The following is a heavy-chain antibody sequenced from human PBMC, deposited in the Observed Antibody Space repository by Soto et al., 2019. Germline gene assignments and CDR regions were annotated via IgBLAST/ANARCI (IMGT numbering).Heavy chain of an antibody. J-gene: IGHJ6*02. CDR2: MSFDGSNK. CDR1: GFTFRSYG. Sequence: QVQLVESGGGVVQPGRSLRLSCAASGFTFRSYGMHWVRQAPGKGLEWVALMSFDGSNKYYADSVRGRFTISSDNSKSTLYLQMDILRPEHTAEYYCPKEFGWELHLSHPSYISGMDVWGQGTTVTVSS. D-gene: IGHD3-10*01. CDR3: PKEFGWELHLSHPSYISGMDV. V-gene: IGHV3-30*18.